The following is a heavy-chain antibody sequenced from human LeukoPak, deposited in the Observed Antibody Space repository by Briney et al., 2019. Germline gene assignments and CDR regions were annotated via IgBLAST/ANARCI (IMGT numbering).Heavy chain of an antibody. J-gene: IGHJ4*02. V-gene: IGHV1-18*01. D-gene: IGHD2-2*01. CDR3: AREGDCSTTTCYSGELAY. CDR1: GYTFTTYS. Sequence: ASVKVSCKTSGYTFTTYSLCWVRQAPGQGLEWMGWISTYTGNTNHAQKLQGRVTMTTDTSTGTAYMELRSLTSDDTAVYFCAREGDCSTTTCYSGELAYWGQGTLVTVSS. CDR2: ISTYTGNT.